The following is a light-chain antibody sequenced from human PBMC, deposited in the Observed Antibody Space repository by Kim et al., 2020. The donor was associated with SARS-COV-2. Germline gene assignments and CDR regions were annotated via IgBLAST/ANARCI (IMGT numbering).Light chain of an antibody. CDR1: SSDVGGYNS. V-gene: IGLV2-11*01. Sequence: QSVTISCTGTSSDVGGYNSVSWYQQHPGKAPKLMIYDVTKRPSGVPDRFSGSKSGNTASLTISGLQAEDEADYYCCSYAGSYTNYVFGTGTKVTVL. J-gene: IGLJ1*01. CDR2: DVT. CDR3: CSYAGSYTNYV.